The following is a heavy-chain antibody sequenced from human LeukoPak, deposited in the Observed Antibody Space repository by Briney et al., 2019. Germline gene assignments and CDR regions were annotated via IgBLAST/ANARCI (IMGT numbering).Heavy chain of an antibody. J-gene: IGHJ6*02. Sequence: SETLSLTCTVSGGSIGGSSYYWGWIRQPPGKGLEWIGSIYYSGSTYYNPSLKSRVTISVDTSKNQFSLKLSSVTAADTAVYYCARQVPRAGMDVWGQGTTVTVSS. V-gene: IGHV4-39*01. CDR1: GGSIGGSSYY. CDR2: IYYSGST. CDR3: ARQVPRAGMDV.